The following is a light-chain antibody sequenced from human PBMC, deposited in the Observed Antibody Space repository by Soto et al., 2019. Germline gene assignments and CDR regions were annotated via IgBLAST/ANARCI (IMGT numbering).Light chain of an antibody. Sequence: VLTQSPGTLALSPGTRHTHPCRRSQSVSSNYLAWYQQKPGQSPRLLIFGASTRATGIPERFSGSGSGTDFTLTISRLEPEDSAVYYCRQYGSSPTWTFGQGTKVDIK. CDR2: GAS. J-gene: IGKJ1*01. V-gene: IGKV3-20*01. CDR1: QSVSSNY. CDR3: RQYGSSPTWT.